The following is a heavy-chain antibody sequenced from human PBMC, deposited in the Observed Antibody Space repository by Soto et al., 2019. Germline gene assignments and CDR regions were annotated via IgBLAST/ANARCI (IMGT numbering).Heavy chain of an antibody. J-gene: IGHJ5*02. V-gene: IGHV1-24*01. CDR2: LDPEDGET. D-gene: IGHD5-12*01. Sequence: QVQLVQSGAEVKKPGASVKVSCKVSGYTLTELSMHWVRQAPGKGLEWMGGLDPEDGETIYAQKFQGRVTMTEDTSTDTAYMELSSLRSEDTAVYYCATDPLHRGSREGGFDPWGQGTLVTVSS. CDR1: GYTLTELS. CDR3: ATDPLHRGSREGGFDP.